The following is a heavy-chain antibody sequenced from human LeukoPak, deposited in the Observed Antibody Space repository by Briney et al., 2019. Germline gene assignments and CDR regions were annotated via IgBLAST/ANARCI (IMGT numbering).Heavy chain of an antibody. D-gene: IGHD5-18*01. J-gene: IGHJ4*02. CDR2: IYLGDFDT. Sequence: GESLKISCKGSGYSFTSYWIGWVRQMPGKGLEWRGIIYLGDFDTRFSPSFQGQVTISADKSISTAYLQWSSLKASDTAMYYCARQIGYSYGNYWGQGTLVPVSS. V-gene: IGHV5-51*01. CDR3: ARQIGYSYGNY. CDR1: GYSFTSYW.